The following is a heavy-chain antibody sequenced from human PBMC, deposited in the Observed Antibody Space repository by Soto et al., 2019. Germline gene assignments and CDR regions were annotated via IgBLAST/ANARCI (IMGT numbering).Heavy chain of an antibody. V-gene: IGHV1-3*01. CDR2: IDAGNGNK. Sequence: HLVQSGAEVKKPGASVKVSCKASGYTFTRNAIHWLRQAPGQRLEWIGKIDAGNGNKKYSQNFQGRVTSTRDTSASAAYMELSTLGSEDTSIYFCARSETDYSRCDYWGQGTLVTVSS. CDR3: ARSETDYSRCDY. CDR1: GYTFTRNA. D-gene: IGHD3-9*01. J-gene: IGHJ4*02.